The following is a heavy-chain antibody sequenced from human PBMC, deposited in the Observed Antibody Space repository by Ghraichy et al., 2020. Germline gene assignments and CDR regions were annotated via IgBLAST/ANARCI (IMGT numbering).Heavy chain of an antibody. V-gene: IGHV4-59*08. J-gene: IGHJ4*02. D-gene: IGHD1-1*01. CDR2: IYYGGNT. CDR3: ARLVASTRTGTYYFDY. Sequence: SETLSLTCTVSGGSINSYYWTWIRQPPGKGLECIGYIYYGGNTNYNPSLKSRVTISVDTSKNQFSLELSSVTAADTAVYYCARLVASTRTGTYYFDYWGQRTLVTVSS. CDR1: GGSINSYY.